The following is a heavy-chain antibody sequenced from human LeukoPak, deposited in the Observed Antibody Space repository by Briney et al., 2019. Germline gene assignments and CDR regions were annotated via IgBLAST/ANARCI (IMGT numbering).Heavy chain of an antibody. CDR1: GFTFSSYA. D-gene: IGHD3-3*01. CDR3: ARASGRFLEWLLYDPLDY. V-gene: IGHV3-30-3*01. Sequence: GRSLRLSCAASGFTFSSYAMHWVRQAPGKGLEWVAVISYDGSNKYYADSVKGRFTISRDYSKNTLYLQMNSLRAEDTAVYYCARASGRFLEWLLYDPLDYWGQGTLVTVSS. J-gene: IGHJ4*02. CDR2: ISYDGSNK.